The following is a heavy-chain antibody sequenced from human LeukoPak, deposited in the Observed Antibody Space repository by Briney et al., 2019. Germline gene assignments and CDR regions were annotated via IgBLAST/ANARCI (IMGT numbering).Heavy chain of an antibody. V-gene: IGHV3-20*04. D-gene: IGHD3-16*01. CDR3: ARRAYPYHYYMDV. CDR1: GFTFHNHG. Sequence: GGSLRLSCAASGFTFHNHGMSWVRQAPGKGLEWVSSLSWNGGETRYADSVKGRFTIYRDNAKNSLYLQMNSLRAEDKALYYCARRAYPYHYYMDVWGKGATVTVSS. CDR2: LSWNGGET. J-gene: IGHJ6*03.